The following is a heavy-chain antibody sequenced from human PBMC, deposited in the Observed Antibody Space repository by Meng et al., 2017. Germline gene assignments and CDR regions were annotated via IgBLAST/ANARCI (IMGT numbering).Heavy chain of an antibody. J-gene: IGHJ4*02. CDR3: ARDSGSGYYQYYFDY. D-gene: IGHD3-22*01. CDR2: ISSSSSYI. V-gene: IGHV3-21*01. CDR1: GFTFSSYS. Sequence: GESLKISRAASGFTFSSYSMNWVRQAPGKGLEWVSSISSSSSYIYYADSVKGRFTISRDNAKNSLYLQMNSLRAEDTAVYYCARDSGSGYYQYYFDYWGQGTLVTVYS.